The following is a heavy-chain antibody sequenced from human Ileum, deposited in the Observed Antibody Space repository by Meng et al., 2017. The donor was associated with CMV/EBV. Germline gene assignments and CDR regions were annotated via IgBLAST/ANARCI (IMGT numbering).Heavy chain of an antibody. J-gene: IGHJ4*02. CDR1: GGSISRANW. V-gene: IGHV4-4*02. Sequence: QLQLQESGPGLVKPSGTLSLTCAVSGGSISRANWWTWVRQTPGKGLEWIGEVYRGGNAMYNPSLQSRLTISVDDSTNQVSLRLRSVTAADTAMYYCTTGSAYSPPGQLHQWGQGTLVTVSS. CDR3: TTGSAYSPPGQLHQ. CDR2: VYRGGNA. D-gene: IGHD3-22*01.